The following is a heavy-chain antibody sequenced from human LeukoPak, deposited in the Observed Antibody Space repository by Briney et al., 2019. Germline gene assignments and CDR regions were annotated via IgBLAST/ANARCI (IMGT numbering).Heavy chain of an antibody. D-gene: IGHD5-18*01. V-gene: IGHV4-34*01. J-gene: IGHJ4*02. CDR3: ARDKEARTRTAMVYYFDY. CDR1: GGSFSGYS. CDR2: FNHSGST. Sequence: SETLSLTCAVYGGSFSGYSWTWIRQPPGKGLEWIGEFNHSGSTNHNPSLKSRVTISVDTSKNQFSLKLSSVTAADTAVYYCARDKEARTRTAMVYYFDYWGQGTLVTVSS.